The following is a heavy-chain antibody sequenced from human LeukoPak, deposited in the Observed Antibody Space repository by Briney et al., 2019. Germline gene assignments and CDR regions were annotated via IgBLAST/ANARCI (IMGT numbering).Heavy chain of an antibody. CDR2: ISSGGGST. D-gene: IGHD1-26*01. Sequence: PGGSLRLSCAASGFTFSSYAMSWVRQAPGKGLEWVSSISSGGGSTYHADSVKGRFPISRDNSKNTLYLQMNSLRGEDTAVYYCAKGVGEGALDIWGQGTMVTVSS. CDR1: GFTFSSYA. CDR3: AKGVGEGALDI. J-gene: IGHJ3*02. V-gene: IGHV3-23*01.